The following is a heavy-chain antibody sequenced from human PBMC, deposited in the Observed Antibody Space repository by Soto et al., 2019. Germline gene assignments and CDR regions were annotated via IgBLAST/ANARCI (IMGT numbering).Heavy chain of an antibody. Sequence: EVQLVESGGGLVQPGGSLRLSCAASGFTVSSNYMSWVRQAPGKGLEWVSVIYSGGTTYYADSVKGRFTISRDNSKXTLYLQMNSLIAEDTAVYYCARNGDSSDYRGWFDPWGQGTRVTVSS. CDR2: IYSGGTT. D-gene: IGHD3-22*01. CDR1: GFTVSSNY. V-gene: IGHV3-66*01. CDR3: ARNGDSSDYRGWFDP. J-gene: IGHJ5*02.